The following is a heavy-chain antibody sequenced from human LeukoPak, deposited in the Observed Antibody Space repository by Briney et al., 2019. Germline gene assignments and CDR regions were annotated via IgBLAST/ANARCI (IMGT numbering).Heavy chain of an antibody. J-gene: IGHJ6*03. V-gene: IGHV3-30*04. CDR2: ISFDGSKE. CDR3: ARGDRGIAPYYYMDA. CDR1: GFTFSIYA. Sequence: GGSLRLSCAASGFTFSIYAMYWVRQAPGKGLEWVAAISFDGSKEFYANSVKGRFTIARDNSEKTLYLQMNSLRPEDTSVYFWARGDRGIAPYYYMDAWGNGTTVVVSS. D-gene: IGHD3-10*01.